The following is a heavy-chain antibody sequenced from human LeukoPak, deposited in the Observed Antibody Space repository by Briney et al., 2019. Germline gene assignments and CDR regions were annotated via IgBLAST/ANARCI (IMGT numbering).Heavy chain of an antibody. J-gene: IGHJ4*02. Sequence: GGSLRLSCAASGFTFSSYRMSWVRQAPGKGLEWVANIKQDGSEKYYVDSVKGRFTISRDNAKNSLYLQMNSLRAEDTAVYYCASSMAATIGRWGQGTLVTVSS. CDR2: IKQDGSEK. V-gene: IGHV3-7*01. D-gene: IGHD5-24*01. CDR3: ASSMAATIGR. CDR1: GFTFSSYR.